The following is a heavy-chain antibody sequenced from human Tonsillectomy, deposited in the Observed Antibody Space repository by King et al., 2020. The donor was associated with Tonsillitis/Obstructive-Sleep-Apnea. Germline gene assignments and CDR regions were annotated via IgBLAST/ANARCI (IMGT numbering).Heavy chain of an antibody. J-gene: IGHJ1*01. CDR2: SRPNNGDT. Sequence: QLVQSGAEVKKPGASVKVSCKASGYTFTSYDITWVRQAPGQGLEWMGWSRPNNGDTNYAQKLQGRVTMTSDTSTSTAYMELRSLRSDDTAMYYCARDYYDSSGYYHGYFQHWGQGTLVTVSS. V-gene: IGHV1-18*01. D-gene: IGHD3-22*01. CDR1: GYTFTSYD. CDR3: ARDYYDSSGYYHGYFQH.